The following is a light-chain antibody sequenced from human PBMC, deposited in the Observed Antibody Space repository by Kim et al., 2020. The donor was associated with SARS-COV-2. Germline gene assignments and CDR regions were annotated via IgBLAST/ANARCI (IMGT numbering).Light chain of an antibody. Sequence: ASVKSTGTLSSGHSSYAIAWHQQQPEKGPRYLMKLNSDGSHSKGDGIPDRFSGSSSGAERYLTISSLQSEDEADYYCQTWGTGIGVFGGGTQLTVL. CDR1: SGHSSYA. CDR3: QTWGTGIGV. CDR2: LNSDGSH. V-gene: IGLV4-69*01. J-gene: IGLJ3*02.